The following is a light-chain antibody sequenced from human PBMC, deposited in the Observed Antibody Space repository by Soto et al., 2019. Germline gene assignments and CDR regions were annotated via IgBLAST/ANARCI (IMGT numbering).Light chain of an antibody. CDR1: SSDVGGYNY. CDR2: EAT. CDR3: CSYAGSKTGV. V-gene: IGLV2-8*01. J-gene: IGLJ1*01. Sequence: QSVLTQPPSASGSPGQSVTISCTGTSSDVGGYNYVSWYQQHPGKAPKLMIYEATKRPSGVPDRFSGSKSGNTASLTGSGLQAEDEAYYYCCSYAGSKTGVFGTGTKVTVL.